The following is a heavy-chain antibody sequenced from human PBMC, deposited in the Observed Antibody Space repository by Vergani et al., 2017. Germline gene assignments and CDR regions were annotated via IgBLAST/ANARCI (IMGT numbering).Heavy chain of an antibody. D-gene: IGHD3-22*01. V-gene: IGHV3-30*18. J-gene: IGHJ3*02. CDR3: AKDYYDSSGSAGDAFDI. CDR1: GFTFSSYG. Sequence: QVQLVESGGGVVQPGRSLRLSCAASGFTFSSYGMHWVRPAPGKGLEWVAVISYDGSNKDYADSVKGRFTISRDNSKNTLYLQMNSLRAEDTAVYYCAKDYYDSSGSAGDAFDIWGQGTMVTVSS. CDR2: ISYDGSNK.